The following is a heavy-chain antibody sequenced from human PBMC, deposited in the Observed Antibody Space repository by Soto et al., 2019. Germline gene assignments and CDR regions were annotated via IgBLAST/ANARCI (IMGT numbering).Heavy chain of an antibody. J-gene: IGHJ5*02. V-gene: IGHV4-61*08. CDR1: GAALSSGGYF. Sequence: PSETLSLTCTVSGAALSSGGYFYTWVRQPPGKGMEWLGYIYNSGGTNYNPSLKSRVTISLGKSKRQFSLRLISVTAADTAVYYCTSEQSDDYYFFPWGQGILVTVSS. D-gene: IGHD2-21*02. CDR3: TSEQSDDYYFFP. CDR2: IYNSGGT.